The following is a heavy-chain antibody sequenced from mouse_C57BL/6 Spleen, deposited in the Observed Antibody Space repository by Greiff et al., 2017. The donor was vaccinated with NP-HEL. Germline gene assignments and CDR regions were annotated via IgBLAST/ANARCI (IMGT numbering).Heavy chain of an antibody. Sequence: EVKLVESEGGLVQPGRSMKLSCTASGFTFSDYYMAWVRQVPEKGLEWVANINYDGSSTYYLDSLKSRFIISRDNAKNILYLQMSSLKSEDTATYYCARHDYDGIYYAMDYWGQGTSVTVSS. CDR3: ARHDYDGIYYAMDY. D-gene: IGHD2-4*01. CDR2: INYDGSST. V-gene: IGHV5-16*01. J-gene: IGHJ4*01. CDR1: GFTFSDYY.